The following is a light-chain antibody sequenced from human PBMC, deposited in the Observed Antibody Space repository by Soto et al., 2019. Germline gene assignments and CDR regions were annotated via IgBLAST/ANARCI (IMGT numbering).Light chain of an antibody. CDR1: QSVSRH. Sequence: EIVLTQSPATLCLSPGERAILSCRASQSVSRHLAWYQQKPGQAPRLLIYGASSRATGIPDRFSRSVSATDFTLTISRLEPEDFAAYYCQQYGTSPPLSFGGGTKVDI. CDR3: QQYGTSPPLS. CDR2: GAS. V-gene: IGKV3-20*01. J-gene: IGKJ4*01.